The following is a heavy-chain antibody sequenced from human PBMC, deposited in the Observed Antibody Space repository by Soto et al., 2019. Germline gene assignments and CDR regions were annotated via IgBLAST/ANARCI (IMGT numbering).Heavy chain of an antibody. Sequence: GSLRLSCAASGFTFSSYSMNWVRQAPGKGLEWVSYISSSSSTIYYADSVKGRFTSSRDNAKNSLYLQMNSLRDEDTAVYYCARENGIAAAGTPSWFDPWGQGTLVTVSS. D-gene: IGHD6-13*01. CDR3: ARENGIAAAGTPSWFDP. CDR2: ISSSSSTI. J-gene: IGHJ5*02. CDR1: GFTFSSYS. V-gene: IGHV3-48*02.